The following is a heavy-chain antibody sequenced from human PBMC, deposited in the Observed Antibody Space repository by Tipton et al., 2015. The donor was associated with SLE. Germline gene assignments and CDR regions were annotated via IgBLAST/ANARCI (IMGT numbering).Heavy chain of an antibody. J-gene: IGHJ6*02. V-gene: IGHV4-59*01. CDR1: DDSFSTYY. CDR2: IYYSGST. Sequence: TLSLTCTVSDDSFSTYYWSWIRQPPGGGLEWIGYIYYSGSTNYNPSLKSRVTISVDTSKNQFSLNLSSVTAADTAVYYCAREGIAGYYYALDVWGQGTTVTVSS. CDR3: AREGIAGYYYALDV.